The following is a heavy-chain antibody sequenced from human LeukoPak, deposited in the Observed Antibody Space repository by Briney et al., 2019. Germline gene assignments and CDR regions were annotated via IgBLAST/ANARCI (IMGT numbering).Heavy chain of an antibody. V-gene: IGHV3-23*01. D-gene: IGHD5-12*01. CDR2: ISGSGGSP. CDR3: AKVVDIVATTPFDY. CDR1: GFTFSSYA. J-gene: IGHJ4*02. Sequence: GGSLRLSCAASGFTFSSYAMSWVRQAPGKGLEWVSAISGSGGSPYSADSVKGRFPISRDNSKNTLYLQMNSLRAEDTAVYYCAKVVDIVATTPFDYWGQGTLVTVSS.